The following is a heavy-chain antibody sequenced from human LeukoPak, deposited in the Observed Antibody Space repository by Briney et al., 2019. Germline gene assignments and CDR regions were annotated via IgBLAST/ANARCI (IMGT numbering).Heavy chain of an antibody. V-gene: IGHV4-59*02. CDR3: ARAGNNWSFDY. CDR1: GDSVSIYY. Sequence: PSETLSLTCTVSGDSVSIYYWSWIRQPPGKGLDWIGYIYYRGNTNYNPSLKSRVTMAVDTSKNQLSLKVSSVTAADTAVYYCARAGNNWSFDYWGQGTLVTVSS. CDR2: IYYRGNT. D-gene: IGHD1-1*01. J-gene: IGHJ4*02.